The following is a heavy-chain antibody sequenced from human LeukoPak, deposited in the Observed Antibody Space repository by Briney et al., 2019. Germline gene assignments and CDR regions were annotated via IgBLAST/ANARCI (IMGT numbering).Heavy chain of an antibody. CDR1: GGTFSSYA. D-gene: IGHD6-19*01. CDR2: IIPIFGTA. J-gene: IGHJ4*02. Sequence: SVKVSCKASGGTFSSYAISWVRQAPGQGLEWMGGIIPIFGTANYAQKFQGRVTITTDESTSTAYMELSSLRSEDTAVYYCASWPGGWYGEDSWGQGTLVTVSS. V-gene: IGHV1-69*05. CDR3: ASWPGGWYGEDS.